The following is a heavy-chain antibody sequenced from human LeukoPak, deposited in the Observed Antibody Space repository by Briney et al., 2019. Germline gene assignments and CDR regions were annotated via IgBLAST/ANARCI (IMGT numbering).Heavy chain of an antibody. CDR2: VSYSGGT. J-gene: IGHJ4*02. Sequence: SETLSLTCTVSGASVSSHYWSWIRQPPGKGLEWIGYVSYSGGTNYNPSLKSRVTISLDTSKVQFSLRLNSVTAAGTAVYYCARLSTYYDFWSPLDYWGQGTLVTVSS. CDR3: ARLSTYYDFWSPLDY. D-gene: IGHD3-3*01. V-gene: IGHV4-59*02. CDR1: GASVSSHY.